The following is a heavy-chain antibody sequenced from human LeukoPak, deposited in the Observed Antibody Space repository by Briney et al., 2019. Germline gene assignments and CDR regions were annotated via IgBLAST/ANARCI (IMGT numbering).Heavy chain of an antibody. D-gene: IGHD3-10*01. Sequence: GGSLRLSCATSGFTVRSNYMSWVRQAPGKGLESVSFVYSDGSTTYADSVKGRFAISRDNFKNTLYLQMNSLRAEDTAIYYCARAGTYGSYDAFDIWGLGTMVTVSS. V-gene: IGHV3-53*01. CDR3: ARAGTYGSYDAFDI. J-gene: IGHJ3*02. CDR1: GFTVRSNY. CDR2: VYSDGST.